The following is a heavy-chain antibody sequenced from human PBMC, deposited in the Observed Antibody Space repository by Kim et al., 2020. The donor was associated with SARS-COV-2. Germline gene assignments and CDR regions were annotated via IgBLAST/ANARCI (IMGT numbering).Heavy chain of an antibody. CDR3: ARKDCSGGSCAFDP. D-gene: IGHD2-15*01. Sequence: YADSVKGRFTISRDNAKNTLYLQMNSLRTEDTAVYHCARKDCSGGSCAFDPWGQGTLVTVSS. J-gene: IGHJ5*02. V-gene: IGHV3-74*01.